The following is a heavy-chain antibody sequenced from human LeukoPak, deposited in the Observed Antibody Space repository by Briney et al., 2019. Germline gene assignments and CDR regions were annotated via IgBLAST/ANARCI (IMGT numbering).Heavy chain of an antibody. CDR1: GDPFSSSP. J-gene: IGHJ4*02. CDR3: ARFNWNDGFDY. Sequence: ASVTVSCKASGDPFSSSPISWVRQAPGQGLEWMGWISAYNGNTNYAQKLQGRVTMTTDTSTSTAYMELRSLRSDDTAVYYCARFNWNDGFDYWGQGTLVTVSS. D-gene: IGHD1-1*01. V-gene: IGHV1-18*01. CDR2: ISAYNGNT.